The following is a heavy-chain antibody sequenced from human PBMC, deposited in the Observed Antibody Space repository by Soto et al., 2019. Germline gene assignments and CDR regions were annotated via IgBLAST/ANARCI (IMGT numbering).Heavy chain of an antibody. CDR3: AAAVPAEYVFPYYYMDV. CDR1: GGSISSYY. CDR2: IYYSGST. Sequence: PSETLSLTCTVSGGSISSYYWSWIRQPPGKGLEWIGYIYYSGSTNYNSSLKSRVTISVDTSKNQFSLKLSSVTAADTGVYYCAAAVPAEYVFPYYYMDVWGKGTTVTVSS. V-gene: IGHV4-59*01. D-gene: IGHD3-16*01. J-gene: IGHJ6*03.